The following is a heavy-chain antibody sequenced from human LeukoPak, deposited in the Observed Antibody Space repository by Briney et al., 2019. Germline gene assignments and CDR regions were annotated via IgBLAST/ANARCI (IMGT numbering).Heavy chain of an antibody. D-gene: IGHD2/OR15-2a*01. CDR3: ASLNNSLDTFDI. CDR2: IYPGDSDT. J-gene: IGHJ3*02. Sequence: GESLKISCKRSGYSFSTYWFGRVRQMPGKGLEWMGIIYPGDSDTRYSPSFQGQVTISADRSITTAYLQWSSLKASDTAMYYCASLNNSLDTFDIWGQGTMVTVSS. CDR1: GYSFSTYW. V-gene: IGHV5-51*01.